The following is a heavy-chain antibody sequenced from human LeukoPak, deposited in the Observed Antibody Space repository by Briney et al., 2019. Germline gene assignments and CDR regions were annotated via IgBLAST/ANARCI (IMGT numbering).Heavy chain of an antibody. CDR3: ARAADYYDFWSGYYTAEYFQH. Sequence: ASVKVSCKASGYTFTSYDINWVRQATGQGLERMGWMNPNSGNTGYAQKFQGRVTMTRNTSISTAYMELSSLRSEDTAVYYCARAADYYDFWSGYYTAEYFQHWGQGTLVTVSS. V-gene: IGHV1-8*01. CDR2: MNPNSGNT. J-gene: IGHJ1*01. D-gene: IGHD3-3*01. CDR1: GYTFTSYD.